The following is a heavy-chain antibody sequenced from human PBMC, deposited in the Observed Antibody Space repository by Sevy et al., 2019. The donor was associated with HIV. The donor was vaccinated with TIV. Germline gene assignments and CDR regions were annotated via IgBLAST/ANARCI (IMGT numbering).Heavy chain of an antibody. D-gene: IGHD5-12*01. CDR1: GGSISSYY. CDR3: ARATSRDGYNLNWFDH. V-gene: IGHV4-59*01. Sequence: SETLSLTCTVSGGSISSYYWSWIRQPPGKGLEWIGYIYYSGSTNYNPSLKSRVTISVDTSKNQFSLKLSSVSAADTAVCYCARATSRDGYNLNWFDHWGQGTLVTVSS. J-gene: IGHJ5*02. CDR2: IYYSGST.